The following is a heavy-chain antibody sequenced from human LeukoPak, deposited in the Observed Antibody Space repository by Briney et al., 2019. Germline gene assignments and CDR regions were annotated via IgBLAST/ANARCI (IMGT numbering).Heavy chain of an antibody. Sequence: GGSLRLSCAASGFTFSSYGMHWVRQAPGKGLEWVAVIWYDGSDKYYADSVKGRFTISRDNSKDTLYLQKNSLRAEDTAVYYCARVAGTDAIFDYWGQGTLVTVSS. V-gene: IGHV3-33*01. CDR1: GFTFSSYG. CDR3: ARVAGTDAIFDY. D-gene: IGHD1-1*01. CDR2: IWYDGSDK. J-gene: IGHJ4*02.